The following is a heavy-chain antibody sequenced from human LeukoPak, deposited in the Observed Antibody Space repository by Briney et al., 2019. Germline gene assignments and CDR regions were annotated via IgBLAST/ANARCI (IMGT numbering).Heavy chain of an antibody. J-gene: IGHJ4*02. CDR1: GFAFIETW. Sequence: GGSLRLSCAASGFAFIETWVSWVRQAPGKGLEWVGRVKSNIDGGTTDYSAPVKGRFTTSRDDQKTTVFLQMNSLKTEDTAMYYCTTAALFYDRSGYPPFDSWGQGTLVTVSS. CDR2: VKSNIDGGTT. D-gene: IGHD3-22*01. CDR3: TTAALFYDRSGYPPFDS. V-gene: IGHV3-15*01.